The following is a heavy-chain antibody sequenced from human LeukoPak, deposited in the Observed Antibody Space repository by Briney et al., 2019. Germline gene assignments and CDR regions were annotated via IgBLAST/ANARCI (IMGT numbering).Heavy chain of an antibody. J-gene: IGHJ4*02. Sequence: GASVKVSCKASGYTFTGYYMHWVRQAPGQGLEWMGWINPNSGGTNYAQKFQGRVTMTRDTSISTAYMELSRLRSDDTAVYYCARQIVSFDTAMDQQTDYWGQGTLVTVSS. V-gene: IGHV1-2*02. CDR1: GYTFTGYY. CDR2: INPNSGGT. CDR3: ARQIVSFDTAMDQQTDY. D-gene: IGHD5-18*01.